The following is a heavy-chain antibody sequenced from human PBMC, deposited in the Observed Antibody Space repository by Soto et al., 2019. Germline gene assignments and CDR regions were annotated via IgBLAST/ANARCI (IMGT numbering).Heavy chain of an antibody. V-gene: IGHV3-53*01. D-gene: IGHD2-15*01. CDR1: GFAVSGSY. Sequence: GGSLRLSCAASGFAVSGSYLTWVRQAPGKGLEWVSVIYSGGLTFYADSVKGRFTISRDSSKNTLYLQMNSLRAEDTAVYYCARGLGFCSGGSCYDFWGQGTLVTVPS. CDR3: ARGLGFCSGGSCYDF. CDR2: IYSGGLT. J-gene: IGHJ4*02.